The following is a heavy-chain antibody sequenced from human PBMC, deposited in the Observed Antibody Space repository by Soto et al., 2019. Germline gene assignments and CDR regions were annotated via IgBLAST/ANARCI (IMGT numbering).Heavy chain of an antibody. Sequence: SETLSLTCTVSGGSISSYYWSWIRQPAGKGLEWIGRIYTSGSTNYNPSLKSRVTMSVDTSKNQFSLKLSSVTAADTAVYYCAGRWDDYYGSGSYYAAYDAFDSWGQGTMVTVSS. V-gene: IGHV4-4*07. CDR2: IYTSGST. D-gene: IGHD3-10*01. CDR1: GGSISSYY. CDR3: AGRWDDYYGSGSYYAAYDAFDS. J-gene: IGHJ3*02.